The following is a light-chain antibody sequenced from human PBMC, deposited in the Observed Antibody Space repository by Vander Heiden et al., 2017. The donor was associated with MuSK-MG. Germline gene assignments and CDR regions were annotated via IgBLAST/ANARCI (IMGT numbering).Light chain of an antibody. V-gene: IGLV1-44*01. CDR3: AEWADRLNGRV. J-gene: IGLJ3*02. CDR1: SPNIGSNT. CDR2: KNN. Sequence: QSVLTQAPSASGTPGQRVTISCSGSSPNIGSNTVNWYQQLPGTAPKLLIHKNNQRPSGVPDRFSGSKSGTSESLDIRGLQSEDEADYDGAEWADRLNGRVVGGGTKLTVL.